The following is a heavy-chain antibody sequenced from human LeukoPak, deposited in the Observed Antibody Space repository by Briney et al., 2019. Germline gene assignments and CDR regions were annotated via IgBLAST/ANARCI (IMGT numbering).Heavy chain of an antibody. CDR1: GGSISSNSYY. CDR3: VRQEVLLWFGEQFDY. J-gene: IGHJ4*02. D-gene: IGHD3-10*01. Sequence: SETLSLTCTVSGGSISSNSYYWGWIRQPPGKGLEWIGSIYYSGSTYYNPSLKSRVTISVDSSKNQFSLKLSSVTAADTAVYYCVRQEVLLWFGEQFDYWGQGTLVTVSS. CDR2: IYYSGST. V-gene: IGHV4-39*01.